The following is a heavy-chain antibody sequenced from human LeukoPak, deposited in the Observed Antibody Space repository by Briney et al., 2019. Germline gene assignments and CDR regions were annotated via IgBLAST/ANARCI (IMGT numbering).Heavy chain of an antibody. J-gene: IGHJ4*02. CDR1: GGSISSYY. CDR2: IYYSGST. CDR3: ARHYYDSSGYYFFDY. D-gene: IGHD3-22*01. V-gene: IGHV4-59*08. Sequence: SETLSLTCTVSGGSISSYYWSWIRQPPGKGLEWIGYIYYSGSTNYNPSLKSRVTISVDTSKNQFSLKLSSVTAADTAVYYCARHYYDSSGYYFFDYWGQGTLVTVSS.